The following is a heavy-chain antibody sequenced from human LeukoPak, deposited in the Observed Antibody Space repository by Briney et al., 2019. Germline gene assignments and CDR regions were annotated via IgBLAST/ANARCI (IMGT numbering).Heavy chain of an antibody. CDR3: ARDFWGSSFDY. Sequence: PGGSLRLSCAASGFTFSIHWLSWVRQAPGKGLEWVANIKQDGSEKYYVDSVKGRFTISRDNAKNSLYLQMNSLRAEDTAVYYCARDFWGSSFDYWGQGTLVTVSS. CDR2: IKQDGSEK. D-gene: IGHD3-16*01. J-gene: IGHJ4*02. CDR1: GFTFSIHW. V-gene: IGHV3-7*01.